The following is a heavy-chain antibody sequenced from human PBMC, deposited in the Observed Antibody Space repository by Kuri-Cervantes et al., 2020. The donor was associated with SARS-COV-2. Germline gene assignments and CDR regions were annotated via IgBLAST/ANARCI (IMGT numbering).Heavy chain of an antibody. Sequence: GTLRLSCTVSGGSISSSSYYWCWIRQPPGKGLEWIGGIYCSGSTYYNPSRKSRITISVDKSKIQFSLKLSSLTAADTAVYYCARVTGSSSWYDSSPNHNWFDPWGQGTLVTVSS. D-gene: IGHD6-13*01. V-gene: IGHV4-39*07. CDR1: GGSISSSSYY. CDR3: ARVTGSSSWYDSSPNHNWFDP. CDR2: IYCSGST. J-gene: IGHJ5*02.